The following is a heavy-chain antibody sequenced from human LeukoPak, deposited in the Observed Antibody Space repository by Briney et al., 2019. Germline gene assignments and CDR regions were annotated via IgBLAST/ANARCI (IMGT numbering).Heavy chain of an antibody. CDR2: ISGSSSNI. Sequence: GGSLRLSCAASGFTFSSYSMNWVRQAPGKGLEWVSSISGSSSNIYYADSVKGRFTISRDNAKNSLYLQMNSLRVEDTAVYSCARENDGDYYFDYWGQGTLVTVSS. D-gene: IGHD4-17*01. V-gene: IGHV3-21*01. J-gene: IGHJ4*02. CDR1: GFTFSSYS. CDR3: ARENDGDYYFDY.